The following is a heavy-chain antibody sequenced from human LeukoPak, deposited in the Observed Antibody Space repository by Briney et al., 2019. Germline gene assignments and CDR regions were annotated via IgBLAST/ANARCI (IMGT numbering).Heavy chain of an antibody. CDR1: GASISCYY. CDR2: IYYSGTT. D-gene: IGHD5-12*01. Sequence: PSATLPLSATVAGASISCYYWSWSRPPPGEGVGLIEYIYYSGTTNYNPPHKRRVTISVDTSKCQFSLKLSSVTAADTVVYYCARDKSKGGYESWGQGTLVTVSS. V-gene: IGHV4-59*01. CDR3: ARDKSKGGYES. J-gene: IGHJ5*02.